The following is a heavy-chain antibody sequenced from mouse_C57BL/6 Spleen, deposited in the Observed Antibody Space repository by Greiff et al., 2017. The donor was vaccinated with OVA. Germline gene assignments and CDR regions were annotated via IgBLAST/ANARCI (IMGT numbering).Heavy chain of an antibody. CDR1: GYTFTEYT. D-gene: IGHD2-4*01. CDR3: ARHEGGGIYYDYVFDY. Sequence: VQLQESGAELVKPGASVKLSCKASGYTFTEYTIHWVKQRSGQGLEWIGWFYPGSGSIKYNEKFKDKATLTADKSSSTVYMELSRLTSEDSAVYFCARHEGGGIYYDYVFDYWGQGTTLTVSS. J-gene: IGHJ2*01. CDR2: FYPGSGSI. V-gene: IGHV1-62-2*01.